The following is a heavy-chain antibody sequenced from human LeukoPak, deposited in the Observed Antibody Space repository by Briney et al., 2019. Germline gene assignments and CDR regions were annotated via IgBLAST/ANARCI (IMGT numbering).Heavy chain of an antibody. D-gene: IGHD2-15*01. CDR2: IYYSGST. CDR3: AREWGSWYLDY. Sequence: SETLSLTCTVSGGSISSYYWSWVRQPPGKGVEWVGYIYYSGSTNYNPSLKSRVTISVDTSKNQFSLKLSSVTAADTAVYYCAREWGSWYLDYWGQGTLVTVSS. J-gene: IGHJ4*02. V-gene: IGHV4-59*01. CDR1: GGSISSYY.